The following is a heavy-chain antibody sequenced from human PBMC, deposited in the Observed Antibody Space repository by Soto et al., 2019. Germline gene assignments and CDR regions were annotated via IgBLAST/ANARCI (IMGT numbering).Heavy chain of an antibody. J-gene: IGHJ4*02. Sequence: VQLVESGGGLVQPGGSLRLSCAASGFTFSSYWMNWVRQAPGKGLEWVAVISYDGSNKYYADSVKGRFTISRDNSKNTLYLQMNSLRAEDTAVYYCAREPASGDYWGQGTLVTVSS. CDR1: GFTFSSYW. V-gene: IGHV3-30-3*01. CDR3: AREPASGDY. CDR2: ISYDGSNK. D-gene: IGHD1-26*01.